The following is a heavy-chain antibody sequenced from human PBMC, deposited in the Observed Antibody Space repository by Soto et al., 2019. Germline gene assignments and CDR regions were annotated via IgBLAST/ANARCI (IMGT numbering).Heavy chain of an antibody. V-gene: IGHV3-49*04. D-gene: IGHD2-15*01. CDR3: TRDRQVVVAAVYYFDY. J-gene: IGHJ4*02. Sequence: LRLSCTASGFTFGDYAMSWVRQAPGKGLEWVGFIRSKAYGGTTEYAASVKGRFTISRDDSKSIAYLQMNSLKTEDTAVYYCTRDRQVVVAAVYYFDYWGQGTLVTVSS. CDR1: GFTFGDYA. CDR2: IRSKAYGGTT.